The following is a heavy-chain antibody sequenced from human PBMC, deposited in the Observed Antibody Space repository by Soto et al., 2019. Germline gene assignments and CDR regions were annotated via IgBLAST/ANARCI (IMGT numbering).Heavy chain of an antibody. D-gene: IGHD6-13*01. CDR2: INAGNGNT. CDR3: ARSGAAAGSWYYYGMAV. CDR1: GYTFTSYA. J-gene: IGHJ6*02. Sequence: ASVKVSCKASGYTFTSYAMHWVRQAPGQRLEWMGWINAGNGNTKYSQKFQGRVTITRDTSASTAYMELSSLRSEDTAVYYCARSGAAAGSWYYYGMAVWGQGTTVTVSS. V-gene: IGHV1-3*01.